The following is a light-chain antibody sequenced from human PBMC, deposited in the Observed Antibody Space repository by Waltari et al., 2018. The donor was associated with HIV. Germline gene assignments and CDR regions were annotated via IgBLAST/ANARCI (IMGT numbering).Light chain of an antibody. V-gene: IGLV2-14*03. CDR2: AVS. CDR1: SSDGGGYNS. J-gene: IGLJ1*01. Sequence: QSALTQPASVSGSPGQSITISCTGTSSDGGGYNSVSWYQLHPGKAPKLMIYAVSNRPSGVFNRFSGSKSDNTASLTISGLQAEDEADYYCSSYTSTSTVYVFGTGTEVTVL. CDR3: SSYTSTSTVYV.